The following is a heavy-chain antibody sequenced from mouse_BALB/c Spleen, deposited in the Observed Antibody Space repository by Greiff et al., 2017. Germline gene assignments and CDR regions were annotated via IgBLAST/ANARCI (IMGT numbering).Heavy chain of an antibody. CDR1: GYTFTDYN. CDR3: ARWGNDIYYGSSPYYFDY. Sequence: EVQLQQSGPELVKPGASVKISCKASGYTFTDYNMHWVKQSHGKSLEWIGYIYPYNGGTGYNQKFKSKATLTVDNSSSTAYMELRSLTSEDSAVYYCARWGNDIYYGSSPYYFDYWGQGTTLTVSS. D-gene: IGHD1-1*01. J-gene: IGHJ2*01. CDR2: IYPYNGGT. V-gene: IGHV1S29*02.